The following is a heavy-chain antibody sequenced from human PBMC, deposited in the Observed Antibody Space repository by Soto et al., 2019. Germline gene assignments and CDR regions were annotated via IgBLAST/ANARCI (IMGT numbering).Heavy chain of an antibody. V-gene: IGHV3-30*18. D-gene: IGHD6-19*01. J-gene: IGHJ4*02. CDR1: GFTFSDYA. CDR3: AKWGRQWLVTSDFNY. CDR2: VSHDGRNT. Sequence: VQLVESGGGVVQPGRSLRLSCAASGFTFSDYAMHWVRQAPGKGLEWVAVVSHDGRNTHYADSVKGRFTISRDSSKNTVSLEMISLRAEDTAVYYCAKWGRQWLVTSDFNYWGQGALVTVSS.